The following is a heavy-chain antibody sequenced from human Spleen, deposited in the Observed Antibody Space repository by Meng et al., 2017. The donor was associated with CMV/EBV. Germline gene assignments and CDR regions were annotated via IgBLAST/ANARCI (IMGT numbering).Heavy chain of an antibody. J-gene: IGHJ4*02. CDR1: SMRSSSYY. CDR2: IYYSGST. D-gene: IGHD3-3*01. CDR3: ASPYYDFWSGYPSSFDY. V-gene: IGHV4-39*01. Sequence: SMRSSSYYWGWIRQPPGKGLEWIGSIYYSGSTYYNPSLKSRVTISVDTSKNQFSLKLSSVTAADTAVYYCASPYYDFWSGYPSSFDYWGQGTLVTVSS.